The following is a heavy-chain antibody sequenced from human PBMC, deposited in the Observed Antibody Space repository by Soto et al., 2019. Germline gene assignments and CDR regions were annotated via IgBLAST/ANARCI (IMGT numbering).Heavy chain of an antibody. D-gene: IGHD2-2*01. V-gene: IGHV3-23*01. Sequence: EVQLLESGGGLVQPGGSLRLSFAASGFTFSSNAMSWVRQAPGKGLEWVSAISGSGGSTYYADSVTGRFTISRDNSKNTLSLQMNSLRAEDTAIYYCARDLVPAAVSGAFDYWGQGTLVTVSS. CDR3: ARDLVPAAVSGAFDY. CDR2: ISGSGGST. J-gene: IGHJ4*02. CDR1: GFTFSSNA.